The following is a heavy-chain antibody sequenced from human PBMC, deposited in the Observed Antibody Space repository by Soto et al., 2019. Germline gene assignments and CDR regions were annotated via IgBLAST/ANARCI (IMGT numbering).Heavy chain of an antibody. Sequence: PSETLSLTCTVSGDSTINSGWSWIRQGPGKGPEWLGYLSYNGGTNPNPSPQDRASMPVYTSQNRFSLNLNSVTAADTAIYYCARGDTCQRVDLWGQGILVTVSS. CDR3: ARGDTCQRVDL. J-gene: IGHJ5*02. V-gene: IGHV4-59*13. D-gene: IGHD1-26*01. CDR2: LSYNGGT. CDR1: GDSTINSG.